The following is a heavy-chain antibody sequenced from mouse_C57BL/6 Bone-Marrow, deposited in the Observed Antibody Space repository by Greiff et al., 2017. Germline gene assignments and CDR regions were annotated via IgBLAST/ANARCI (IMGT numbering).Heavy chain of an antibody. CDR2: INPNNGGT. CDR3: ARGDGYCVWFAY. Sequence: VQLQQSGPELVKPGASVKIPCKASGYTFTDYNMDWVKQSHGKSLEWIGDINPNNGGTIYNQKFKGKATLTVDKSSSTAYMELRSLTSEDTAVYYCARGDGYCVWFAYWGRGTLVTVSA. D-gene: IGHD2-3*01. CDR1: GYTFTDYN. J-gene: IGHJ3*01. V-gene: IGHV1-18*01.